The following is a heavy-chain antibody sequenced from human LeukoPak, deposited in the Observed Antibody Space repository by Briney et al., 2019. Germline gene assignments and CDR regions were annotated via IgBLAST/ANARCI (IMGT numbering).Heavy chain of an antibody. CDR2: FDPEDGKT. CDR1: GDTLTELS. V-gene: IGHV1-24*01. CDR3: AADVTTSYSSTWYARN. Sequence: ASVKASCKVSGDTLTELSMHWVRQAPGKGLEWMGGFDPEDGKTMYAQKFQGRVTVTEDTSTDTAYMDLSGLRPEDTAVYYCAADVTTSYSSTWYARNWGQGTLVTVSS. D-gene: IGHD6-13*01. J-gene: IGHJ4*02.